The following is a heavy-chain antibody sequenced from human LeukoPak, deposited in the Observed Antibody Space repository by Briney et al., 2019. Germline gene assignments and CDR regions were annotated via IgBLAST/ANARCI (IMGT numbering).Heavy chain of an antibody. CDR3: ARDRRVDGDPIDY. J-gene: IGHJ4*02. CDR1: GFTFSPYT. V-gene: IGHV3-21*01. CDR2: ISSSPPYI. Sequence: GGSLRLSCAASGFTFSPYTMTWGREAPGKGLEWVSSISSSPPYISYADSVKGRYTISRDNANNSLYLQMTSLGAEDTAVYYCARDRRVDGDPIDYWGQGTLVIVSS. D-gene: IGHD4-17*01.